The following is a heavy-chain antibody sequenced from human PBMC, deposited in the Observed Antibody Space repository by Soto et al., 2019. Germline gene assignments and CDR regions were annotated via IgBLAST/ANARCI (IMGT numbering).Heavy chain of an antibody. CDR2: ISGSGGST. V-gene: IGHV3-23*01. Sequence: GGSLRISCAASGLTFSSSAMSLVRQTTGKGLEWVSAISGSGGSTYYADSVKGRFTISRDNSKNTLYLQMNSLRAEDTAVYYCAKAYLRFLEYYYYMDVWGKGTTVTVSS. D-gene: IGHD3-3*01. CDR1: GLTFSSSA. J-gene: IGHJ6*03. CDR3: AKAYLRFLEYYYYMDV.